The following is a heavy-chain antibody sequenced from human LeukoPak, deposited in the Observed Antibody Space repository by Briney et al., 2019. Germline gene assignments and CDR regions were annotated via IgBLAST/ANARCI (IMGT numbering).Heavy chain of an antibody. J-gene: IGHJ3*02. D-gene: IGHD4-23*01. Sequence: GGSLRLSCAASGFTFSSYGMHWVRQAPGKGLEWVAFIRYVGSNKYYADSVKGRFTISRDNSKNTLYLQMGSLRADDMAVYYCARVKVSGGFDIWGQGTMVTVSS. V-gene: IGHV3-30*02. CDR3: ARVKVSGGFDI. CDR1: GFTFSSYG. CDR2: IRYVGSNK.